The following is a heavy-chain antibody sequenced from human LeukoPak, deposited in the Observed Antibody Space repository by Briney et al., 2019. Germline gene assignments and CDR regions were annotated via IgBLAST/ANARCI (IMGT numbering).Heavy chain of an antibody. CDR3: ARDPTTVVTTPYYFDF. CDR2: INDRGHT. J-gene: IGHJ4*02. CDR1: GGSFSGYH. D-gene: IGHD4-23*01. Sequence: PSETLSLTCAVHGGSFSGYHWHWIRQSPGKGLEWIGEINDRGHTNYNPSLESRITISVDTSKKQFSLNLSSVTAADTAVYYCARDPTTVVTTPYYFDFWGQGTLVTVSS. V-gene: IGHV4-34*01.